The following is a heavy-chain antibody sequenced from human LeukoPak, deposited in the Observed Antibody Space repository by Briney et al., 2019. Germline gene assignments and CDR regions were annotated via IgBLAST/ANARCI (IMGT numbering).Heavy chain of an antibody. D-gene: IGHD6-13*01. Sequence: QSGGSLGLSCGASGFTFRSYEMNWVRQAPGKGLEWVSYISSSGSAIDYADSVKGRFTISRDNAKNSLYLQMNSLKAEDTGVYYCARLGSSWNNFDYWGQGTLVTVSS. J-gene: IGHJ4*02. CDR2: ISSSGSAI. V-gene: IGHV3-48*03. CDR3: ARLGSSWNNFDY. CDR1: GFTFRSYE.